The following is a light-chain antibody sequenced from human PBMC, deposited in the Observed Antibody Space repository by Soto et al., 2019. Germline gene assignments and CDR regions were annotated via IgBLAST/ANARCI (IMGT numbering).Light chain of an antibody. Sequence: QSVLTQPPSASGTPGQRVTISCSGSTANSGSNTVNWYQQRPGTAPKLLRSSNHQRPSGVPDRFSGSKSGTAASLSISGLQSGDEADYYGATWDDSLNALDVFGAGTKGTVL. J-gene: IGLJ1*01. CDR3: ATWDDSLNALDV. CDR2: SNH. CDR1: TANSGSNT. V-gene: IGLV1-44*01.